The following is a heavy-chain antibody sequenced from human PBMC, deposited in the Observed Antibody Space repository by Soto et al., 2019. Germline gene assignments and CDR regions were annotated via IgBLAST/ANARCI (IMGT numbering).Heavy chain of an antibody. D-gene: IGHD2-21*01. CDR1: GGSISSRDSY. Sequence: PSETLFLTCTVSGGSISSRDSYWCWVRQPPGKGLEWIGCIYNSGSTYYNPSLKSRLAISVDTSKNQFSLKLSSVTAADTAVYYCASRVIEGYYSYAVDVWGQGTTVTVSS. V-gene: IGHV4-30-4*01. CDR3: ASRVIEGYYSYAVDV. J-gene: IGHJ6*02. CDR2: IYNSGST.